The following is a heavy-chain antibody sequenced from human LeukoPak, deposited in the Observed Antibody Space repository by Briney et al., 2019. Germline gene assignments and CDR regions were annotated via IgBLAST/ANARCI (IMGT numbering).Heavy chain of an antibody. D-gene: IGHD1-26*01. CDR3: ARRPSGHIGY. CDR2: ISSSSYYI. Sequence: GGSLRLSCAASEFTFSSYTMNWVRQAPGKGLEWVSSISSSSYYIYYADSVKGRFTISRDNSKNTLYLQMNSLRAEDMAVYYCARRPSGHIGYWGQGTLVTVSS. V-gene: IGHV3-21*01. CDR1: EFTFSSYT. J-gene: IGHJ4*02.